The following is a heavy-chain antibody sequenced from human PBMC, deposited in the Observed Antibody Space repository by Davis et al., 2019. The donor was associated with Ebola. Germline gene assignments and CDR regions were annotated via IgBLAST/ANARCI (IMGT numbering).Heavy chain of an antibody. D-gene: IGHD1-1*01. CDR3: ARAQFPTTSDH. CDR1: GGTFSSYT. Sequence: AASVKVSCKASGGTFSSYTISWVRQAPGQGLEWMGLINPHNGNTNYAQNVQGRVTMTTETSTSTAYMEVGSLRSDDTAVYYCARAQFPTTSDHWGQGTLVTVSS. CDR2: INPHNGNT. J-gene: IGHJ4*02. V-gene: IGHV1-18*01.